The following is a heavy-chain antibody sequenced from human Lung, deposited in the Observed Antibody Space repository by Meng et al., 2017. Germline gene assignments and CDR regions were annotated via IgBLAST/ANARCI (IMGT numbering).Heavy chain of an antibody. J-gene: IGHJ4*02. D-gene: IGHD4-11*01. CDR1: AGSFRDYY. CDR3: ARGQTTMAHDFDY. V-gene: IGHV4-34*01. CDR2: INHSGST. Sequence: QEVLQQSGAGLLTPSDTRSLTGVVSAGSFRDYYWRCIRQPPGKGLEWIGEINHSGSTNYNPSLESRATISIDTSQNNLSLKLGSVTAADSAVYYCARGQTTMAHDFDYWGQGTLVTVSS.